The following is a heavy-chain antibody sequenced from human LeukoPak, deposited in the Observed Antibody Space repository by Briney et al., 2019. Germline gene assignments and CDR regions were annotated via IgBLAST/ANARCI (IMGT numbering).Heavy chain of an antibody. Sequence: GGSLRLSCAASGFDFNRYAMYWVRQAPGKGLEWVGFIRSKAYGGSTEYAASVKGRFTISRDDSKSIAYLQMNSLKTEDTAVYYCTRVGGGDGFDYWGQGTLVTVSS. D-gene: IGHD2-21*02. J-gene: IGHJ4*02. V-gene: IGHV3-49*04. CDR1: GFDFNRYA. CDR2: IRSKAYGGST. CDR3: TRVGGGDGFDY.